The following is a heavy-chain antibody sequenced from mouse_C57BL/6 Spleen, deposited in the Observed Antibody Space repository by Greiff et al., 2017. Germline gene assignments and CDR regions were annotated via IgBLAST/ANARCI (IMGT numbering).Heavy chain of an antibody. CDR2: IDPSDSYT. CDR3: ARKGTGYYYAMDY. V-gene: IGHV1-69*01. Sequence: VQLQQSGAELVMPGASVKLSCKASGYTFTSYWMHWVKQRPGQGLEWIGEIDPSDSYTNYNQKFKGKFTLTVDKSSSTAYMQLSSLTSENSAVYYCARKGTGYYYAMDYWGQGTSVTVSS. CDR1: GYTFTSYW. J-gene: IGHJ4*01. D-gene: IGHD4-1*01.